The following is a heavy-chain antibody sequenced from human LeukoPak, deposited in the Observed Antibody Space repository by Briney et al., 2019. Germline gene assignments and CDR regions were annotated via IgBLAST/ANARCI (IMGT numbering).Heavy chain of an antibody. D-gene: IGHD1-26*01. Sequence: ASVKVSCKASGYTFTSYDINWVRQATGQGLEWMGWMNPNSGNTGYAQKFQGRVTMTRDTSISTAYMELSRLRSDDTAVYYCAIVGAVTLIDYWGQGTLVTVSS. CDR1: GYTFTSYD. V-gene: IGHV1-8*02. CDR2: MNPNSGNT. J-gene: IGHJ4*02. CDR3: AIVGAVTLIDY.